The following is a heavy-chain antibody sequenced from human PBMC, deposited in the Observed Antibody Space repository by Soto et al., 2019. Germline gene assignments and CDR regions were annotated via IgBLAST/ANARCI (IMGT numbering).Heavy chain of an antibody. Sequence: EVQLVESGGGLVKPGGSLRLSCAASGFTFSSCSMNWVRQAPGKGLEWVSSISSSSSYIYYADSVKGRFTISRDNAKNTLHLQMNSLRAVDTAVYSCGSRIVATMSDYLGQRTLVSVSS. J-gene: IGHJ4*02. V-gene: IGHV3-21*01. D-gene: IGHD5-12*01. CDR2: ISSSSSYI. CDR1: GFTFSSCS. CDR3: GSRIVATMSDY.